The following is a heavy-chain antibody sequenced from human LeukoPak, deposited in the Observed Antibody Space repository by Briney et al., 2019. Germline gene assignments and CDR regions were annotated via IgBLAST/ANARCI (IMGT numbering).Heavy chain of an antibody. CDR1: GFTFSRYD. V-gene: IGHV3-13*01. Sequence: GGSLRLSCAASGFTFSRYDMHWVRQVTGKGLEWVSAIGTAGDTYYPDSMKGRFTISRENVKISLFLQMNSLRVEDTAVYYCARSVGSSSAYWGQGTLVTVSS. D-gene: IGHD6-6*01. CDR2: IGTAGDT. CDR3: ARSVGSSSAY. J-gene: IGHJ4*02.